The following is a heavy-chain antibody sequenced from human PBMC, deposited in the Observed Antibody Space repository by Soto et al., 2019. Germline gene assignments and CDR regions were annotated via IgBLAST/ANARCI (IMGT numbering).Heavy chain of an antibody. CDR3: VRDSARIVVVPRFDGDNWLDP. J-gene: IGHJ5*02. V-gene: IGHV3-11*06. D-gene: IGHD2-2*01. Sequence: VGSLRVSCAASGFTFSDYFMSWIRQAPGKGLEWVSFISGSSDNIKYADSVKGRFTISRDNAKNSLYLQMNSLRAEDTAVYYCVRDSARIVVVPRFDGDNWLDPWGQGTLVTVSS. CDR2: ISGSSDNI. CDR1: GFTFSDYF.